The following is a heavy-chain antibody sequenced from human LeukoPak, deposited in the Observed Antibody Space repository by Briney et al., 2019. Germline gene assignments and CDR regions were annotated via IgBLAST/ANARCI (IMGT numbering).Heavy chain of an antibody. Sequence: TSVTVTCKASGYTFTSYGISWVRQALGQGLEWMGWISAYNGNTNYAQKHQGRVTMTTDTSTSTAYMELRSLRPDDTAVYYCAREHRYCSSTSCSRYAYYYYYMDVGGKGTAVSVS. V-gene: IGHV1-18*01. J-gene: IGHJ6*03. CDR1: GYTFTSYG. CDR3: AREHRYCSSTSCSRYAYYYYYMDV. D-gene: IGHD2-2*01. CDR2: ISAYNGNT.